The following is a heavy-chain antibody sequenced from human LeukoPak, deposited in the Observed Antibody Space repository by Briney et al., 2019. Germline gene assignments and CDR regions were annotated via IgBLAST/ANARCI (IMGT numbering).Heavy chain of an antibody. CDR1: GFTFSSYE. CDR3: ARAPGSSGYAFDI. Sequence: GGSLRLSCAASGFTFSSYEMNWVRQAPGKGLGWLSYISSSGSTIYYADSVKGRFTISRDNAKNSLYLQLNSLRAEDTAVYYCARAPGSSGYAFDIWGQGTVVTVSS. J-gene: IGHJ3*02. CDR2: ISSSGSTI. V-gene: IGHV3-48*03. D-gene: IGHD6-13*01.